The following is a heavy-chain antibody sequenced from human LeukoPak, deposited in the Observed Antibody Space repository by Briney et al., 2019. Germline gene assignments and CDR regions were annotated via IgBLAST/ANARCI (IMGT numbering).Heavy chain of an antibody. CDR3: ARHDYFDSCGYDY. CDR2: IYYRWST. V-gene: IGHV4-59*08. D-gene: IGHD3-22*01. J-gene: IGHJ4*02. Sequence: SETLTLTCTVSGGSITNYYWSWIRQPPGKGLEWIGYIYYRWSTNYNPSLKSRVSISVDTSKNQFSLKLSSLTAADAAVYYCARHDYFDSCGYDYWGQGTLVNVSA. CDR1: GGSITNYY.